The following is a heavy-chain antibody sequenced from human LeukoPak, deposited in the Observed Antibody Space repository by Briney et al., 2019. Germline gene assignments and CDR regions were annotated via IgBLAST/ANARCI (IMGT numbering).Heavy chain of an antibody. J-gene: IGHJ6*03. D-gene: IGHD3-10*01. CDR3: AKVGPSLVRGLIRGGARYYYNYMDV. CDR1: GFTFSSYW. CDR2: ISGNGGST. V-gene: IGHV3-23*01. Sequence: GGSLRLSCAASGFTFSSYWMSWVRQAPGKGLEWVSAISGNGGSTYYADSVKSRFAISRDTSKNTLYLQMNSLRAEDTAVYYCAKVGPSLVRGLIRGGARYYYNYMDVWGKGTTVTISS.